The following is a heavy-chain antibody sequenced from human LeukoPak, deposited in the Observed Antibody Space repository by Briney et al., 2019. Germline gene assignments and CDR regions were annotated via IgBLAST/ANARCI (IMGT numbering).Heavy chain of an antibody. Sequence: GGSLRLSCAASGFTFRYYALSWVRQAPGKGLEWVSAISGSGGSTYYADSVKGRFTISRDNSKNTLYLQMNSLRAEDTAVYYCAKASRYYYDVCRIWGQGTMVTVSS. D-gene: IGHD3-22*01. CDR1: GFTFRYYA. CDR2: ISGSGGST. CDR3: AKASRYYYDVCRI. J-gene: IGHJ3*02. V-gene: IGHV3-23*01.